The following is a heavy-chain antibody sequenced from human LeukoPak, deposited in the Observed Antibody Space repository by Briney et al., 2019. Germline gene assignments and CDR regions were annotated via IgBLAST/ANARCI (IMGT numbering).Heavy chain of an antibody. D-gene: IGHD6-13*01. V-gene: IGHV4-38-2*02. Sequence: SETLSLTCTVSGYSISSGYYWGWIRQPPGKGLEWIGSIYHSGRTFYNPSLKSRVTISVDTSKNQFSLKLSSVTAADTAVYYCARDGRARYSSSWYGFDPWGQGTLVTVSS. CDR2: IYHSGRT. CDR3: ARDGRARYSSSWYGFDP. J-gene: IGHJ5*02. CDR1: GYSISSGYY.